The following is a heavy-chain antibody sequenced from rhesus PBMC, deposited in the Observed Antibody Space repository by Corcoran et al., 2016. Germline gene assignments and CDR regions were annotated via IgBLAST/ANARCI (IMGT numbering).Heavy chain of an antibody. CDR3: TTYDTNSNY. Sequence: VQLVESGGGLVQHGGYLRLSCAASGFTFRNSDLHWVRQALVKDLGWVGRLTRKSDHSATGYGASVKGRCTISRDDSTTTAYLQMNSLKTGDTAVYYCTTYDTNSNYWGQGVLVTVSS. CDR1: GFTFRNSD. CDR2: LTRKSDHSAT. V-gene: IGHV3-118*01. D-gene: IGHD4-23*01. J-gene: IGHJ4*01.